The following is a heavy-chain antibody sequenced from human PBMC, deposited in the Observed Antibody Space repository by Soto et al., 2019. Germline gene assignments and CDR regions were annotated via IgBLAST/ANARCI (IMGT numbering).Heavy chain of an antibody. CDR3: AREHSSGYYSDY. CDR2: IYYSGST. J-gene: IGHJ4*02. D-gene: IGHD3-22*01. Sequence: SETLSLTCGVSGGSIRSYYWSWIRQPPGKGLEWIGYIYYSGSTNYNPSLKSRVTMSVDTSKNQFSLNLTSVTAADTAVYYCAREHSSGYYSDYWGQGTLVTVSS. CDR1: GGSIRSYY. V-gene: IGHV4-59*01.